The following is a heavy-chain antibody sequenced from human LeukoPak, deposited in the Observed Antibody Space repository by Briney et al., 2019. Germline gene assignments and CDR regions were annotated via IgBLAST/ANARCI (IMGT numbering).Heavy chain of an antibody. CDR3: ARDSFGWFGELSPYYYYYYGMDV. D-gene: IGHD3-10*01. J-gene: IGHJ6*04. CDR2: IWYDGSNK. V-gene: IGHV3-33*01. CDR1: GFTFSSYG. Sequence: GGSLRLSCAASGFTFSSYGMHWVRQAPGKGLEWVAVIWYDGSNKYYADSVKGRFTISRDNSKNTLYLQMNSLRAEDTAVYYCARDSFGWFGELSPYYYYYYGMDVWGKGTTVTVST.